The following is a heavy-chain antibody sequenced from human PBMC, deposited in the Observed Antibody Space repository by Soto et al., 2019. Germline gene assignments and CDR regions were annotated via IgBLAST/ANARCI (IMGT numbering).Heavy chain of an antibody. D-gene: IGHD6-19*01. CDR2: ISSSSSYV. V-gene: IGHV3-21*01. CDR1: GFTFSSYS. Sequence: GSLRLSCAASGFTFSSYSMNWVRQAPGKGLEWVSSISSSSSYVYYADSVKGRFTISRDSSKNTVSLEMTSLRAEDTAVYYCAKGGRQWLVTSDFNYWGQGA. CDR3: AKGGRQWLVTSDFNY. J-gene: IGHJ4*02.